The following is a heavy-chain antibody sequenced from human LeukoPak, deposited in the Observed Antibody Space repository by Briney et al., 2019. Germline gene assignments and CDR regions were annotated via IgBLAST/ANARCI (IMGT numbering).Heavy chain of an antibody. V-gene: IGHV4-34*01. J-gene: IGHJ4*02. CDR1: GGSFSGYY. Sequence: SETLSLTCAVYGGSFSGYYWSWIRQPPGKGLEWLGETNHSGSTNYNPSLKSRVTISVDTSKNQFSLKLSSVTAADTAVYYCTRPYYGDYMNGDYWGQGTLVTVSS. CDR3: TRPYYGDYMNGDY. D-gene: IGHD4-17*01. CDR2: TNHSGST.